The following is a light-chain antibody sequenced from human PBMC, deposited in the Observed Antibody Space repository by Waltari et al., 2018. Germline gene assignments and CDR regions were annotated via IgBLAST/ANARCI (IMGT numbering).Light chain of an antibody. CDR2: EAN. V-gene: IGLV2-23*01. CDR3: CSHAGSTIYVV. CDR1: SSDVGSYNL. J-gene: IGLJ2*01. Sequence: QSALTQPASVSGSPGQSITISCTGTSSDVGSYNLVCWYQHHPGKAPTLIIFEANKRPSGVSARFSGSKSGTTASLTISGLQAEDEADYYCCSHAGSTIYVVFGGGTKLTVL.